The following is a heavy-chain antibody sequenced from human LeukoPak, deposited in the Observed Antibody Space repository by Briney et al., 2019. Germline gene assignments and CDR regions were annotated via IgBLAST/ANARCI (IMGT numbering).Heavy chain of an antibody. D-gene: IGHD6-19*01. CDR2: ICGGGGIT. CDR3: AKSPYSRGWWRAFDM. Sequence: GGSLRLSCAPSGFTFSSYAMSWVRQAPGEGPEWVSAICGGGGITYYADAVRGRFTISRDNSKTTLYLHRNSLRAEDTAVYYCAKSPYSRGWWRAFDMWGQGTMVTVSS. V-gene: IGHV3-23*01. J-gene: IGHJ3*02. CDR1: GFTFSSYA.